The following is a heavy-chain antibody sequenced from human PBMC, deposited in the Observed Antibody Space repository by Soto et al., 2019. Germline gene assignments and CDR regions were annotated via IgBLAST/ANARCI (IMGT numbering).Heavy chain of an antibody. CDR1: GYNFNTYG. D-gene: IGHD3-16*01. CDR3: ARVAGVKDYDFVDAFDS. Sequence: QVQVVQSGPEVRKPGASVKVSCKAPGYNFNTYGISWVRQAPGQGLEWMGWISGYSRNTNYAQKFQGRVTMTTDTSTSTHYMELTSLRSDDTAVYYCARVAGVKDYDFVDAFDSWGQGTLVTVSS. J-gene: IGHJ4*02. CDR2: ISGYSRNT. V-gene: IGHV1-18*01.